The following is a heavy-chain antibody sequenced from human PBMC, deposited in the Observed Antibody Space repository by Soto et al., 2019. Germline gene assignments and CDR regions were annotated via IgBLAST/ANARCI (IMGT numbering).Heavy chain of an antibody. V-gene: IGHV3-30*04. CDR2: ISYDGSNK. D-gene: IGHD6-13*01. CDR3: ARGQQLVDYYGMDV. Sequence: GGSLRLSCAASGFTFSSYAMHWVRQAPGKGLEWVAVISYDGSNKYYADSVKGRFTISRDNSKNTLYLQMNSLRAEDTAVYYCARGQQLVDYYGMDVWGQGTTVTVSS. J-gene: IGHJ6*02. CDR1: GFTFSSYA.